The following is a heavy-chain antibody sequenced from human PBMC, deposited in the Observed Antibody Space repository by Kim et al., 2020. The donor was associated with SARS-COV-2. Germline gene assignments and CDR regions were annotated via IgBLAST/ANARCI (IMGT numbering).Heavy chain of an antibody. CDR3: ARGRDGYNFRS. CDR2: T. V-gene: IGHV4-59*09. D-gene: IGHD5-12*01. J-gene: IGHJ5*02. Sequence: TNHTPTLKSRVTISVETSKNHFSLKLSSVTAADTAVYYCARGRDGYNFRSWGQGTLVTVSS.